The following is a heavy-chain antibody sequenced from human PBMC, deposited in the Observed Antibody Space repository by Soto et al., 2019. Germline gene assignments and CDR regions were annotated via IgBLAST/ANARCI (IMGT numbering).Heavy chain of an antibody. D-gene: IGHD5-18*01. V-gene: IGHV3-7*03. Sequence: EEQLVESGGALVRPGESLRLSCAASGISTSSYWMGWVRQAPGRGLEWVASIKNDGSEKYYMDSLKGRFTISRDNALNSLYLQMNSLRAEDTAVYFCVTGYHSEYWGQGTLVTVSS. CDR3: VTGYHSEY. CDR2: IKNDGSEK. CDR1: GISTSSYW. J-gene: IGHJ4*02.